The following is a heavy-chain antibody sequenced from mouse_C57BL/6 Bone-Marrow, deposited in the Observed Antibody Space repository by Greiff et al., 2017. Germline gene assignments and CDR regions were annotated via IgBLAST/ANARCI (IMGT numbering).Heavy chain of an antibody. Sequence: EVQLQQSGAELVKPGASVKLSCPASGFNIKDYYMHWVKQRTEQGLEGIGRIDPEEGETKYAPKFQGKATITADTYSNTAYLQLSSLTSEDTSVYYCARGGDDDSSGYTPDWFAYWGQGTLVTVSA. CDR3: ARGGDDDSSGYTPDWFAY. V-gene: IGHV14-2*01. J-gene: IGHJ3*01. CDR1: GFNIKDYY. D-gene: IGHD3-2*02. CDR2: IDPEEGET.